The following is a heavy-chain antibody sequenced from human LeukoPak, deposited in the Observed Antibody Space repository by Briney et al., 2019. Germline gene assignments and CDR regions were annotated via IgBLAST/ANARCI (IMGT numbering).Heavy chain of an antibody. CDR2: IKQDGSEK. D-gene: IGHD5-12*01. V-gene: IGHV3-7*01. J-gene: IGHJ3*01. Sequence: GGSLRLSCAASGFTFSSYWMSWVRQAPGKGLEWVANIKQDGSEKYYVDSVKGRFTISRDNAKNSLYLQMNSLRVEDTAVYYCARAVDIVPTTPFDLWGQGTMVTVSS. CDR1: GFTFSSYW. CDR3: ARAVDIVPTTPFDL.